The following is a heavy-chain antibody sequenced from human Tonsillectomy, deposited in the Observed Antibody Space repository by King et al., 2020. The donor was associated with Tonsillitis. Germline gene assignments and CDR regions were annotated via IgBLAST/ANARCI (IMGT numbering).Heavy chain of an antibody. D-gene: IGHD3-22*01. J-gene: IGHJ3*01. Sequence: VQLVESGGGLVQPGGSLRLSCAASGFTFNNYWMTWVRQAPGKGLEWVANIKEDGSEDNYVDSVKGRFTISRDNAKTSLYLQMNSLRAEDTALYYCVRDTSRIQGGRWYDSLDVWGQGTMVTVSS. CDR1: GFTFNNYW. V-gene: IGHV3-7*04. CDR2: IKEDGSED. CDR3: VRDTSRIQGGRWYDSLDV.